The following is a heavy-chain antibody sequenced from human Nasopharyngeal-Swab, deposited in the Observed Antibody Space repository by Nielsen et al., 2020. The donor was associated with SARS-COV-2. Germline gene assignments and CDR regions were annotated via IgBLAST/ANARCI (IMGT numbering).Heavy chain of an antibody. CDR3: ARDLKVSGIYYNPILDY. CDR2: ISSSSSTI. Sequence: VRQAPGKGLEWVSYISSSSSTIYYADSVKGRFTISRDNAKNSLYLQMNSLRDEDTAVYYCARDLKVSGIYYNPILDYWGQGTLVTVSS. V-gene: IGHV3-48*02. J-gene: IGHJ4*02. D-gene: IGHD3-10*01.